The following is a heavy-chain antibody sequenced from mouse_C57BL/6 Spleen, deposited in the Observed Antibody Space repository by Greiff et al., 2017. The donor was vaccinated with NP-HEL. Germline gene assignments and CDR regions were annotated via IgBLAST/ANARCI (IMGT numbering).Heavy chain of an antibody. CDR1: GYSITSGYY. CDR3: ARGGYYGSSYAFAY. D-gene: IGHD1-1*01. V-gene: IGHV3-6*01. Sequence: EVQLQESGPGLVKPSQSLSLTCSVTGYSITSGYYWNWIRQFPGNKLEWMGYISYDGSNNYNPSLKNRISITRDTSKNQFFLKLNSVTTEDTATYYCARGGYYGSSYAFAYWGQGTLVTVSA. CDR2: ISYDGSN. J-gene: IGHJ3*01.